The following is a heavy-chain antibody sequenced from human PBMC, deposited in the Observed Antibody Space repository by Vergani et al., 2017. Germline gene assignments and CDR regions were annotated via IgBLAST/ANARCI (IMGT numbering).Heavy chain of an antibody. Sequence: QVQLVESGGGVVQPGRSLRLSCAASGFTFSSYAMHWVRQAPGKGLEWVAVISYDGSNKYYADSVKGRFTISRDNSKNTLYLQMNSLRAEDTAVYYCARDGYSVSNRDRFDYWGQGTLVTVSS. CDR2: ISYDGSNK. D-gene: IGHD1-26*01. J-gene: IGHJ4*02. CDR3: ARDGYSVSNRDRFDY. V-gene: IGHV3-30*04. CDR1: GFTFSSYA.